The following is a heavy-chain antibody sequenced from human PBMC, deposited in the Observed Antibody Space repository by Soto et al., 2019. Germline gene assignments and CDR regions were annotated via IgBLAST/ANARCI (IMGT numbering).Heavy chain of an antibody. CDR3: ATMGTPATGLYYFDY. V-gene: IGHV4-59*08. CDR1: GGSISSYY. Sequence: SETLSLTCTVSGGSISSYYWSWIRQPPGKGLEWIGYIYYSGSANYNPSLKSRVTISVDTSKNQFSLNLSFVTAADTAVYYCATMGTPATGLYYFDYWGQGTLVTVSS. CDR2: IYYSGSA. D-gene: IGHD2-15*01. J-gene: IGHJ4*02.